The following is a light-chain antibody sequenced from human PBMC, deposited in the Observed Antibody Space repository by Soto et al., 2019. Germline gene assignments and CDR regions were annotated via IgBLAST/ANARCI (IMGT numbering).Light chain of an antibody. CDR3: AVWDDSLSVVI. CDR2: RNN. Sequence: QAVVTQLPSASGTPGQRVTLSCSGGTSNIGGNSVYWYQQLPGTAPKPLIYRNNQRPSGVPDRFSGSKSGTSASLAISGLRSEDEADYYCAVWDDSLSVVIFGGGTKVTVL. V-gene: IGLV1-47*01. J-gene: IGLJ2*01. CDR1: TSNIGGNS.